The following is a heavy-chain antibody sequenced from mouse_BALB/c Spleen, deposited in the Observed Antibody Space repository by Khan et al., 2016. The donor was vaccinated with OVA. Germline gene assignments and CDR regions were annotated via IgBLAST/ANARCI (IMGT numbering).Heavy chain of an antibody. CDR3: TRAGWAAFAY. CDR2: INPSDGGT. D-gene: IGHD1-1*02. Sequence: VQLQQSGAELVKPGASVKLSCKASGYTFISYYMYWVKQRPGLGLEWIGGINPSDGGTNFNEKFKSKATLTVDKSSSTAYMQLSSLTSEDSAVYYGTRAGWAAFAYWGQGTLVTVSA. V-gene: IGHV1S81*02. CDR1: GYTFISYY. J-gene: IGHJ3*01.